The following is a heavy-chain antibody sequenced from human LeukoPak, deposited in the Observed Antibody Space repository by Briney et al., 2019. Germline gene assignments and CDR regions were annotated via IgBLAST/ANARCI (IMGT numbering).Heavy chain of an antibody. J-gene: IGHJ4*02. Sequence: SGTLSLTCTVSGGSISNYYWSWIRQSAGKGLEWIGRIYRTGDTNYNPSLRSRVTISVDTSKNQFSLKLSSVTAADTAIYYYAKTSGMYYWESHFDYWGRGTLVTVSS. CDR2: IYRTGDT. D-gene: IGHD1-26*01. V-gene: IGHV4-4*07. CDR3: AKTSGMYYWESHFDY. CDR1: GGSISNYY.